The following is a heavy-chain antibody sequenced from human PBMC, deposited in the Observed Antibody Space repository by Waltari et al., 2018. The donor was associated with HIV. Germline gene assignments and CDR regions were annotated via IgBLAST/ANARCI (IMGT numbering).Heavy chain of an antibody. D-gene: IGHD3-10*01. J-gene: IGHJ3*02. CDR1: GGSFSAYF. Sequence: QVQLQQWGAGLLKPSETLSLTCAVYGGSFSAYFWSWIRQPPGKGLEWIGEINHSGGTNYNPSLKSRVTISVDTSKNQFSLKLSSVTAADTAVYYCASNYYGSGRSAFDMWGQGTMVTVSS. CDR2: INHSGGT. CDR3: ASNYYGSGRSAFDM. V-gene: IGHV4-34*01.